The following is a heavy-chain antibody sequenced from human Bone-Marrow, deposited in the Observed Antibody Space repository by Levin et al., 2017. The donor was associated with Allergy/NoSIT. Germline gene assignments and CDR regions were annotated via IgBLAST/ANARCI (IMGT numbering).Heavy chain of an antibody. J-gene: IGHJ4*02. D-gene: IGHD1-7*01. Sequence: ASVKVSCKVSGYTLTELSMHWVRQAPGKGLEWMGGFNPEDGETIFAQKFQGRVTVPEDTSPDTAYMELSSLRSEDTAVYYCATGRTYNSNYRYYWGQGTLVTVSS. V-gene: IGHV1-24*01. CDR2: FNPEDGET. CDR1: GYTLTELS. CDR3: ATGRTYNSNYRYY.